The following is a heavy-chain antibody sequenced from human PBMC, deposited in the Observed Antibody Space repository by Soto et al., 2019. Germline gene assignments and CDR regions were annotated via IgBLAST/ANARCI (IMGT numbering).Heavy chain of an antibody. J-gene: IGHJ4*02. CDR1: GYNFTTYW. V-gene: IGHV5-51*01. Sequence: GESLKISCKGSGYNFTTYWIGWVRQMPGKGLEWMGIIYPGDSDTRYSVSFQDQVTISADKSISTAYLQWSSLQASDTAMYYCARRTYGDYVFDYWGQGTLVTVSS. CDR2: IYPGDSDT. D-gene: IGHD4-17*01. CDR3: ARRTYGDYVFDY.